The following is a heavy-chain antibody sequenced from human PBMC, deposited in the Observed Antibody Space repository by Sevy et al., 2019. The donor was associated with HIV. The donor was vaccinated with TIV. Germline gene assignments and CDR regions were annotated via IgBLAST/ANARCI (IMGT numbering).Heavy chain of an antibody. CDR2: VYYSGSF. Sequence: SETLSLTCTISGGSISSYYWTWIRQPPGKGLEWIGYVYYSGSFNYNPSLKSRVTMSVDMSNKQFSLKLGSVTAADTAVYYYARNQYSRGWTPFDYWGPGTLVTVSS. J-gene: IGHJ4*02. D-gene: IGHD6-19*01. CDR3: ARNQYSRGWTPFDY. CDR1: GGSISSYY. V-gene: IGHV4-59*01.